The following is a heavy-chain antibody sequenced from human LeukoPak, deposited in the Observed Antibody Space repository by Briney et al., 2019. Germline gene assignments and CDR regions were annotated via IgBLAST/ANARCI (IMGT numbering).Heavy chain of an antibody. CDR2: ISGSGGST. J-gene: IGHJ4*02. CDR1: GFTFSSYA. Sequence: GGSLRLSCAASGFTFSSYAMSWVRQAPGKGLEWVSAISGSGGSTYYADSVKGRFTISRDNSKNTLYLQMNSLRAEDTAVYSCTYGSGSYYNQLNDFDYWGQGTLVTVSS. D-gene: IGHD3-10*01. CDR3: TYGSGSYYNQLNDFDY. V-gene: IGHV3-23*01.